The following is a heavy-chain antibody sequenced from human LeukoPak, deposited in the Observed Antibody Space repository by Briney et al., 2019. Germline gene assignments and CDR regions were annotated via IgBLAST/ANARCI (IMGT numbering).Heavy chain of an antibody. J-gene: IGHJ5*02. V-gene: IGHV4-34*01. Sequence: SETLSLTCAVYGGSFSGYCWSWIRQPPGKGLEWIGEINHSGSTNYNPSLKSRVTISVDTSKNQFSLKLSSVTAADTAVYYCARGERGYCSSTSCPWFDPWGQGTLVTVSS. CDR3: ARGERGYCSSTSCPWFDP. CDR2: INHSGST. D-gene: IGHD2-2*01. CDR1: GGSFSGYC.